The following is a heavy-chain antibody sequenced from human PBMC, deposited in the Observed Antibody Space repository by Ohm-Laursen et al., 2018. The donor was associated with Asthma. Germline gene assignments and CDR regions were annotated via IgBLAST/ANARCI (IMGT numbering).Heavy chain of an antibody. CDR2: INAGNGNT. CDR1: GYTFTSYA. V-gene: IGHV1-3*01. CDR3: ARRLERVSYYYGMDV. D-gene: IGHD1-1*01. Sequence: ASVKVSCKASGYTFTSYAMHWVRQAPGQRLEWMGWINAGNGNTKYSQKFQGRVTITRDTSASTAYMEMSSLRSEDTAVYYCARRLERVSYYYGMDVWGQGTTVTVSS. J-gene: IGHJ6*02.